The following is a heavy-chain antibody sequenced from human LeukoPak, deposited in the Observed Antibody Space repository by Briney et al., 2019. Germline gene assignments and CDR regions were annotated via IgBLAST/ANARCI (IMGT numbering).Heavy chain of an antibody. Sequence: PSETLSLTCAVYGGSFSGYYWSWIRQPPGKGLEWIGEINHSGSTNYNPSLKSRVTISVDTSKNQFSLKLSSVTAADTAVYYCARDITDSSGYYYSDAFDIWGQGTMVTVSS. V-gene: IGHV4-34*01. CDR1: GGSFSGYY. J-gene: IGHJ3*02. CDR2: INHSGST. D-gene: IGHD3-22*01. CDR3: ARDITDSSGYYYSDAFDI.